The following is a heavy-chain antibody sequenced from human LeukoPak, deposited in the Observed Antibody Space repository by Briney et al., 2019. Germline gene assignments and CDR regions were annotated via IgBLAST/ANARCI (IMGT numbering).Heavy chain of an antibody. CDR1: GFTFSSFW. D-gene: IGHD4-17*01. Sequence: PGGSLRLSCAASGFTFSSFWMHWVRHAPGKGLVWVSRISSDGSTTTYADSVRGRFTISRDNAKNTLYLQMNSLRAEDTAVYYCLRDVIRGDQGTLVTVSS. CDR3: LRDVIR. CDR2: ISSDGSTT. V-gene: IGHV3-74*01. J-gene: IGHJ4*02.